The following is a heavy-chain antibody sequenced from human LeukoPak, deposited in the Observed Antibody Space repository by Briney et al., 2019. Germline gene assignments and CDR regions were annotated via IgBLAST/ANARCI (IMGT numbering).Heavy chain of an antibody. CDR3: AKGEDHGSGTVHFAS. J-gene: IGHJ4*02. V-gene: IGHV4-4*02. D-gene: IGHD3-10*01. Sequence: SETLSLTCAVSGGSISSSNWWSWVRQPPGKGLEWIGEIYHGGSTNYNPSLKSRVAMSVDRSRNQFSLQLSSVTAADTAVYYCAKGEDHGSGTVHFASWGQGTLVTVTS. CDR1: GGSISSSNW. CDR2: IYHGGST.